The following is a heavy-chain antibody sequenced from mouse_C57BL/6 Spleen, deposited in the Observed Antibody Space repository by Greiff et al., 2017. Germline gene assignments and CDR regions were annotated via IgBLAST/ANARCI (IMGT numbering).Heavy chain of an antibody. CDR1: GFTFSSYG. D-gene: IGHD1-1*01. CDR3: ARQGTTVVPYAMDY. CDR2: LSSGGSFT. J-gene: IGHJ4*01. V-gene: IGHV5-6*02. Sequence: EVMLVESGGDLVKPGGSLTLSCAASGFTFSSYGMSWVRQTPDKRLAWVATLSSGGSFTYYPASVKGRFPIARDNAKNTLYLQMSSLKSEDTAMDYCARQGTTVVPYAMDYWGQGTSVTVSS.